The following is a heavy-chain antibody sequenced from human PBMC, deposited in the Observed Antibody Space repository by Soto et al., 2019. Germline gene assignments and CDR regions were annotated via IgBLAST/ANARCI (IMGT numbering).Heavy chain of an antibody. J-gene: IGHJ3*02. CDR2: ISGSGGST. CDR1: GFTFSSYA. D-gene: IGHD2-8*02. V-gene: IGHV3-23*01. CDR3: ANSPTLGYWMVVYGAAFDI. Sequence: GGSLRLSCAASGFTFSSYAMSWVRQAPGKGLEWVSAISGSGGSTYYADSVKGRFTISRDNSKNTLYLQMNSLRAEDTAVYYCANSPTLGYWMVVYGAAFDIWGQGTMVTVSS.